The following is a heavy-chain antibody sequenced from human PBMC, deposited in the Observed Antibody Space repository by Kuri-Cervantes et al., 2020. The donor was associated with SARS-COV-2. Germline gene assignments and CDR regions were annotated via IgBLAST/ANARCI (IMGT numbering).Heavy chain of an antibody. J-gene: IGHJ3*02. Sequence: ASVKVSCKASGYSFTSNDINWVRQASGQGLEWMGWMNPDTGNSGYAQKFRGRVTMTRDTSMTTAYMELSSLRSEDSAIYYCARDLGDWTPDGFNIWGQGTMVTVSS. D-gene: IGHD2-21*02. CDR1: GYSFTSND. CDR2: MNPDTGNS. V-gene: IGHV1-8*02. CDR3: ARDLGDWTPDGFNI.